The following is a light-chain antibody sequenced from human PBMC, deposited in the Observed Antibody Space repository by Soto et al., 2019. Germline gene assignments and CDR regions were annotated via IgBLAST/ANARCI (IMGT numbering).Light chain of an antibody. CDR2: EGH. J-gene: IGLJ1*01. Sequence: QSALAQPASVSGSPGQSITISCTGTSGFVGSFSLVSWYQQHPGKAPKVMISEGHRRPSGVSNRFSGSKSGNTASLTISGLQAEDEADYYCSSYTTSSSYFFGTGTKVTVL. CDR1: SGFVGSFSL. CDR3: SSYTTSSSYF. V-gene: IGLV2-14*02.